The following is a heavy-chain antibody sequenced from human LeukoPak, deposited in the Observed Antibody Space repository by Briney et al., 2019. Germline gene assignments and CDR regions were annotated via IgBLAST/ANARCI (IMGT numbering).Heavy chain of an antibody. CDR2: IYHSGST. V-gene: IGHV4-4*03. CDR1: GGSISSSNW. Sequence: KLRRTLSLTCAVSGGSISSSNWWSWVRQPPGKGLEWIGEIYHSGSTNYNPSLKSRVTISVDKSKNQFSLKLSSVTAADTAVYYCARQRGSSGYYYGRMGYFDYWGQGTLVTVSS. D-gene: IGHD3-22*01. J-gene: IGHJ4*02. CDR3: ARQRGSSGYYYGRMGYFDY.